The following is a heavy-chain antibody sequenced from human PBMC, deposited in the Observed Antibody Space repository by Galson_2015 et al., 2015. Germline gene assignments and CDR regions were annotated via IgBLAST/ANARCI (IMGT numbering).Heavy chain of an antibody. D-gene: IGHD6-6*01. Sequence: SVKVSCRASGYTSTSYDINWVRQATGQGLEWMGWMNPNSGNTGYAQKFQGRVTMTRNTSISTAYMELSSLRSEDTAVYYCARPIAARPYYYYMDVWGKGTTVTVSS. CDR2: MNPNSGNT. V-gene: IGHV1-8*01. CDR3: ARPIAARPYYYYMDV. CDR1: GYTSTSYD. J-gene: IGHJ6*03.